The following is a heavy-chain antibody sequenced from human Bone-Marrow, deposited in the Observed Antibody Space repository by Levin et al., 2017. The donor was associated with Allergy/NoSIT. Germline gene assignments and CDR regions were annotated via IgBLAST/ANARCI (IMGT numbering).Heavy chain of an antibody. CDR3: ARDMGRYSGYDFGVRGVY. CDR1: GFTFNTYA. J-gene: IGHJ4*02. V-gene: IGHV3-30-3*01. D-gene: IGHD5-12*01. Sequence: GGSLRLSCAASGFTFNTYAMHWVRQAPGKGLEWVAVILYDGSNKDYADSVKGRFTISRDNSKNTLYLQMNSLRPEDTAVYYCARDMGRYSGYDFGVRGVYWGQGTLVTVSS. CDR2: ILYDGSNK.